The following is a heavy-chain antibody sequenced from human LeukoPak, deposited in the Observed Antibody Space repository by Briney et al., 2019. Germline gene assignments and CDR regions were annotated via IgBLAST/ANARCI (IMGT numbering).Heavy chain of an antibody. J-gene: IGHJ6*04. CDR3: ARGPGLIVVVVAATRSARYGMDV. V-gene: IGHV4-34*01. CDR2: INHSGST. Sequence: SETLSLTCAVYGGSFSGYYWSWIRRPPGKGLEWIGEINHSGSTNYNPSLKSRVTISVDTSKNQFSLKLSSVTAADTAVYYCARGPGLIVVVVAATRSARYGMDVWGKGTTVTVSS. CDR1: GGSFSGYY. D-gene: IGHD2-15*01.